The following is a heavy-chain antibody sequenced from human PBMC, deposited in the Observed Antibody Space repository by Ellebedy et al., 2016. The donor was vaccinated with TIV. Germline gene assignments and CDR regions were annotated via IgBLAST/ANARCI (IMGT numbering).Heavy chain of an antibody. J-gene: IGHJ4*02. CDR2: IYPGDSDT. D-gene: IGHD3-10*01. CDR1: GYSFTSYW. CDR3: ARGARSYFQHFDY. Sequence: GESLKISCKGTGYSFTSYWIAWVRQMPGKGLEWMGIIYPGDSDTTYSPSFQGQVTISADKSLSTAYLQWSSLKASDTGMYYCARGARSYFQHFDYWGLGTLVTVSS. V-gene: IGHV5-51*01.